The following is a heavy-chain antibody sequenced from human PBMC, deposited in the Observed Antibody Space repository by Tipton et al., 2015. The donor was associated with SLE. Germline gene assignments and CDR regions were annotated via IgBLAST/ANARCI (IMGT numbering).Heavy chain of an antibody. Sequence: TLSLTCAVYGGSFSGYSWNWIPQPPGKGLEWIGEINHTGSTNYNPSLKSRVTISFDTSKNQLSLKLSSVTAADTAVYYCARPGNYFDSSGHHDAFDVWGQGTMVTVSS. CDR3: ARPGNYFDSSGHHDAFDV. V-gene: IGHV4-34*01. J-gene: IGHJ3*01. D-gene: IGHD3-22*01. CDR1: GGSFSGYS. CDR2: INHTGST.